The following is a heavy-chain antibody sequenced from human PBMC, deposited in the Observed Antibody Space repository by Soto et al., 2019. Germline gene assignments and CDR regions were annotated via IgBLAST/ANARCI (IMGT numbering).Heavy chain of an antibody. CDR3: ARDLPSLEVRSYGMDV. CDR2: ITPVIGTP. Sequence: QVQLVQSGAEVKKPGSSVKVSCKVSGGTFSSYRISWVRQAPGQGLEWMGGITPVIGTPDYEQKFRGRVTVTADRSTSTAYMELSRLRSEDTAVYYCARDLPSLEVRSYGMDVWGQGTTVTVSS. J-gene: IGHJ6*02. D-gene: IGHD3-10*01. CDR1: GGTFSSYR. V-gene: IGHV1-69*06.